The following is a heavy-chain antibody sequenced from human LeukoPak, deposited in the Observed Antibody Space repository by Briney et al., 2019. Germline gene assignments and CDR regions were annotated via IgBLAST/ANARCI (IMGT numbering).Heavy chain of an antibody. D-gene: IGHD3-22*01. CDR3: ARDSVYDSSGR. V-gene: IGHV1-69*13. CDR2: SIPIFGTA. J-gene: IGHJ4*02. CDR1: GGTFISYA. Sequence: SSVKVSCKASGGTFISYAISWVRQAPGQGREWMGGSIPIFGTANYAQKFQGRVTITADESTSTAYMELSSLRSEDTAVYYCARDSVYDSSGRWGQGTLVTVSS.